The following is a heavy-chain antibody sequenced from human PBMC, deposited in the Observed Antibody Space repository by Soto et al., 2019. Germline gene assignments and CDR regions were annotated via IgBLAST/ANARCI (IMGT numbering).Heavy chain of an antibody. CDR3: AREPVIVVVPAAIGYYYYYGMDV. CDR1: GYTFTSYG. CDR2: ISAYNGNT. Sequence: GASVKVSCKASGYTFTSYGISWVRQAPGQGLEWMGWISAYNGNTNYAKKLQGRVTMTTDTSTSTAYMELRSLRSDDTAVYYCAREPVIVVVPAAIGYYYYYGMDVWGQGTTVTVSS. V-gene: IGHV1-18*01. D-gene: IGHD2-2*01. J-gene: IGHJ6*02.